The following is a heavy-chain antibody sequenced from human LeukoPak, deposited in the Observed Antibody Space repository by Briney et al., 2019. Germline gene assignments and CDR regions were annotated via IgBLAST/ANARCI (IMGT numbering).Heavy chain of an antibody. CDR3: ARGGSGCFDI. J-gene: IGHJ3*02. Sequence: GGSLRLSCAASGFAFSSFWMHWVRQAPGKGLVWVSHVHKDGISTTYTDSVKGRFTISRDNAKNTVDLQMNSLRAEDTGVYYCARGGSGCFDIWGQGTMVTVSS. CDR2: VHKDGIST. CDR1: GFAFSSFW. V-gene: IGHV3-74*03. D-gene: IGHD1-26*01.